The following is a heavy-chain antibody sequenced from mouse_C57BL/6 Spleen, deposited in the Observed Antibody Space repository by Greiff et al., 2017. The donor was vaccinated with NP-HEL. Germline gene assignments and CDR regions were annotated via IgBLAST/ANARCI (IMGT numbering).Heavy chain of an antibody. V-gene: IGHV5-4*01. CDR2: ISDGGSYT. CDR3: ARDEGDYGSSYPAWFAY. J-gene: IGHJ3*01. D-gene: IGHD1-1*01. Sequence: EVMLVESGGGLVKPGGSLKLSCAASGFTFSSYAMSWVRQTPEKRLEWVATISDGGSYTYYPDNVKGRFTISRDNAKNNLYLQMSHLKSEDTAMYYCARDEGDYGSSYPAWFAYWGQGTLVTVSA. CDR1: GFTFSSYA.